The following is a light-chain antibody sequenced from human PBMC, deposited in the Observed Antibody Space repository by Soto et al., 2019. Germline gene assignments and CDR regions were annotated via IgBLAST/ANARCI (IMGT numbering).Light chain of an antibody. J-gene: IGKJ5*01. CDR1: QSFQLSFDNRNY. V-gene: IGKV4-1*01. Sequence: DIVLSQSPESLAVSLVERATINCKSSQSFQLSFDNRNYIACYLQKPGQSPQLLFYWASTRRQGVPDRFSGSGSGTDFTLKISRVEAEDVGVYYCMQALQTPPITFGQGTRLEIK. CDR3: MQALQTPPIT. CDR2: WAS.